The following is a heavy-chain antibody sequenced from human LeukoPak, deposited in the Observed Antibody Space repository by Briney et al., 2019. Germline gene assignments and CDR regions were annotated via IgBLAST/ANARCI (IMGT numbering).Heavy chain of an antibody. CDR1: GYTFTSYY. Sequence: GASVKVSCKASGYTFTSYYMHWVRQAPGQGLEWMGIINPSGGSTSYAQKFQGRVTMTRDMSTSTVYMELSSLRSEDTAVYYCARDRGDCGGDCYSDYRGQGTLVTVSS. CDR2: INPSGGST. J-gene: IGHJ4*02. D-gene: IGHD2-21*02. CDR3: ARDRGDCGGDCYSDY. V-gene: IGHV1-46*01.